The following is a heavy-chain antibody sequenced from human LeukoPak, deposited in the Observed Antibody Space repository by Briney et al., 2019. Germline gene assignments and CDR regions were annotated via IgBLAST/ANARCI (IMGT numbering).Heavy chain of an antibody. CDR3: ARGKRGHSYGYEVRHAFDI. V-gene: IGHV4-34*01. J-gene: IGHJ3*02. D-gene: IGHD5-18*01. Sequence: SETLSLTCAVYGGSFSGYYWSWIRQPPGKGLEWIGEINHSGSTNYNPSLKSRVTISVDTSKNQFSLKLSSVTAADTAVYYCARGKRGHSYGYEVRHAFDIWGQGTMVTVSS. CDR1: GGSFSGYY. CDR2: INHSGST.